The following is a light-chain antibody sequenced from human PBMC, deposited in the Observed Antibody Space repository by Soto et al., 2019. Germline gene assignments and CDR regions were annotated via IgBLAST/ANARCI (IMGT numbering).Light chain of an antibody. CDR2: DAS. V-gene: IGKV3-11*01. CDR1: QSVNNY. J-gene: IGKJ1*01. Sequence: EIVLTQSPATLSLSPGERATLSCRASQSVNNYLAWYQQKPGQAPRLLIYDASNRATGSPGRFRGSGSGTDFTPTISSLEPEDFALYYCQQRANWPRTFGQGTKVEIK. CDR3: QQRANWPRT.